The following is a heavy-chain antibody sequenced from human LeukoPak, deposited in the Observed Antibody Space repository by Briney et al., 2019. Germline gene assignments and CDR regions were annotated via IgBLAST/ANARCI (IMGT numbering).Heavy chain of an antibody. Sequence: GGSLRLSCAASGFTFSSYAMHWVRQAPGKGLDWVAVISYDGSNKYYADSVKGRFTISRDNSKNTLYLQMNSLRAEDTAVFYCARPYSSGWYGDFDYWGQGALVTVSS. D-gene: IGHD6-19*01. J-gene: IGHJ4*02. CDR1: GFTFSSYA. CDR3: ARPYSSGWYGDFDY. CDR2: ISYDGSNK. V-gene: IGHV3-30-3*01.